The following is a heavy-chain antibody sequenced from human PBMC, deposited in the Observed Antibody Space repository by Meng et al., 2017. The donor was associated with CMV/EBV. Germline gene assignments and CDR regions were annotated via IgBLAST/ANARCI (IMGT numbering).Heavy chain of an antibody. V-gene: IGHV1-18*04. CDR2: ISAYNGNT. J-gene: IGHJ4*02. CDR1: GYTVTSYG. CDR3: ARAWVGEEYYFDY. D-gene: IGHD3-10*01. Sequence: QVQLVQLGGEVKKPGAAAKVSCMASGYTVTSYGISWGRQAPGQGLEWMGWISAYNGNTNYAQKLQGRVTMTTDTSTSTDYMELRSLRSDDTAVYYCARAWVGEEYYFDYWGQGTLVTVSS.